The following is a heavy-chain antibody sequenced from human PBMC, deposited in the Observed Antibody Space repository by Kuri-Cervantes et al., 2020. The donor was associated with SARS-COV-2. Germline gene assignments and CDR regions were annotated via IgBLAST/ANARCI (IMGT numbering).Heavy chain of an antibody. CDR2: IIPIFGTA. CDR3: AREDCTNGVCYSYYYCGMDV. D-gene: IGHD2-8*01. Sequence: SVKVSCKASGGTFSSYAISWVRQAPGQGLEWMGGIIPIFGTANYAQKFQGRVTITADKSTSTAYMELSSLRSEDTAVYYCAREDCTNGVCYSYYYCGMDVWGQGTTVTVSS. V-gene: IGHV1-69*06. J-gene: IGHJ6*02. CDR1: GGTFSSYA.